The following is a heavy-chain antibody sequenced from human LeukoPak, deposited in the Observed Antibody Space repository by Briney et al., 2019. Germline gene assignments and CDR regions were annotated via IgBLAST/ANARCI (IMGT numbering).Heavy chain of an antibody. Sequence: SETLSLTCIVSGGSISGYYWSWIRQPPGKGLEWIGYIYYSGSTDYNPSLKSRLTISVDTSKNQFSLKLNSVTAADTAVYYCARRLFDYWGQGTLVTVSS. J-gene: IGHJ4*02. CDR3: ARRLFDY. CDR1: GGSISGYY. CDR2: IYYSGST. V-gene: IGHV4-59*08.